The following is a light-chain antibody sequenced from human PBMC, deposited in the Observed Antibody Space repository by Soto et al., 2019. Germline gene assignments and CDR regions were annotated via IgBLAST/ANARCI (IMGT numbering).Light chain of an antibody. CDR3: QQGYSTPIT. V-gene: IGKV1-39*01. CDR1: QSISSY. CDR2: AAS. J-gene: IGKJ5*01. Sequence: DIQMTQSPSSLSASLGDRVAITCRASQSISSYLNWCQQKPGKAPKVLIYAASNLQSGVPSRFSGSGSGTDFALTISSLQPEDFATYYCQQGYSTPITFGQGTRLEIK.